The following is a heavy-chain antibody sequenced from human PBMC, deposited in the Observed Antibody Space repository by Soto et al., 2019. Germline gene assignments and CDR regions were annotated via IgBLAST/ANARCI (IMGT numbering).Heavy chain of an antibody. CDR2: ISAYNGNT. CDR1: GYTFTSYG. J-gene: IGHJ6*02. Sequence: QVQLVQSGAEVKKPGASVKVSCKASGYTFTSYGISWVRQAPGQGLEWMGWISAYNGNTNYAQKLQGRVTMTTDTSTSTAYMERRSLRSDDTAVYYCARELRYSSSWYQRYGMDVWGQGTTVTVSS. D-gene: IGHD6-13*01. CDR3: ARELRYSSSWYQRYGMDV. V-gene: IGHV1-18*01.